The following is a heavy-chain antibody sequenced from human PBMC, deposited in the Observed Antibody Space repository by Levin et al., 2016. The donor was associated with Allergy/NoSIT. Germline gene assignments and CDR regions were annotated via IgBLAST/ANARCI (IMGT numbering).Heavy chain of an antibody. CDR2: MNPNSGNT. CDR1: GYTFTNND. D-gene: IGHD6-19*01. CDR3: VRVRYTNSWTYTSGWHTPFKY. J-gene: IGHJ4*02. Sequence: ASVKVSCKASGYTFTNNDINWVRQAAGHGFEWMGWMNPNSGNTGCAQKFQGRVTMTRDTSISTVYMELTRLRPDDTAVFYCVRVRYTNSWTYTSGWHTPFKYWGQGTSVIVSS. V-gene: IGHV1-8*01.